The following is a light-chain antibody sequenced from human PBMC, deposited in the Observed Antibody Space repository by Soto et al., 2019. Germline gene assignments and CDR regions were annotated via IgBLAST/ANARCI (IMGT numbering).Light chain of an antibody. CDR1: QSVSSGF. V-gene: IGKV3D-20*01. CDR2: DAS. J-gene: IGKJ2*01. CDR3: QQYGSSPYT. Sequence: EIVLTQSPATLSLSPGERATLSCGASQSVSSGFLAWYQQKPGLAPRLLIYDASSRATGIPDRFSGIGSGTDFTLTISRLEPEEFAVYYCQQYGSSPYTFGQGAKLEIK.